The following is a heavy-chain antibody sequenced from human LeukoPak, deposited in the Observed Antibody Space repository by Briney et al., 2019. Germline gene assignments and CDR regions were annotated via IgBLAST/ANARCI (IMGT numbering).Heavy chain of an antibody. CDR1: GFTFSSYS. Sequence: GGSLRLSCAASGFTFSSYSMNWVRQAPGKGLEWVSFISSSSSTIYYADSVKGRFTISRDNAKNSLYLQMNSLRAEDTAVYYCAREGIAAEGWFDPWGQGTWSPSPQ. V-gene: IGHV3-48*04. CDR3: AREGIAAEGWFDP. D-gene: IGHD6-13*01. CDR2: ISSSSSTI. J-gene: IGHJ5*02.